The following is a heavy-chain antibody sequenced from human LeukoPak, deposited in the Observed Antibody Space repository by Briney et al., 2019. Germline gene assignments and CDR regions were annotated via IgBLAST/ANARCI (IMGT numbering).Heavy chain of an antibody. CDR1: GYAISSDKL. D-gene: IGHD6-19*01. CDR3: ARSYSGWQGHNNGFDL. Sequence: SETLSLSCAVSGYAISSDKLCGWIRPPPGKGLEWIGIIYHTGSTYYNQSLKSRVSISVDTSRNTFSLRFTSLSAADTAVYYCARSYSGWQGHNNGFDLWGQGTLVTVSS. V-gene: IGHV4-38-2*01. J-gene: IGHJ5*02. CDR2: IYHTGST.